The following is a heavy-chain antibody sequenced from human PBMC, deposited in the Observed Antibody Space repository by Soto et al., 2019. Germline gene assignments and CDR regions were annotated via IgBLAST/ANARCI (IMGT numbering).Heavy chain of an antibody. J-gene: IGHJ6*02. CDR1: GFTFSSYA. CDR3: SKGYRFWEPPTYGMDV. D-gene: IGHD1-26*01. V-gene: IGHV3-23*01. CDR2: ISGSGGST. Sequence: GGSLRLSCAASGFTFSSYAMSWVRQAPGKGLEWVSAISGSGGSTYYADSVKGRFTISRDNSKNTLYLQMNSLRAEDTAVYYCSKGYRFWEPPTYGMDVWGQGTTVTVCS.